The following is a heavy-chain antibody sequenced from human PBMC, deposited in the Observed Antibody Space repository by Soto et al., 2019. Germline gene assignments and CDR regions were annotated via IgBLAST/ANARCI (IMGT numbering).Heavy chain of an antibody. J-gene: IGHJ4*02. D-gene: IGHD6-19*01. Sequence: QLQLQESGPGLVKPSETLSLTCTVSGGSISSSSYYWGWIRQPPGKGLEWIGSIYYSGSTYYNPSLKSRVTISVDTSTNQFSLKLSSGTAADTAVYYCARRRGSGRKYYFDYWGQGTLVTVSS. V-gene: IGHV4-39*01. CDR3: ARRRGSGRKYYFDY. CDR2: IYYSGST. CDR1: GGSISSSSYY.